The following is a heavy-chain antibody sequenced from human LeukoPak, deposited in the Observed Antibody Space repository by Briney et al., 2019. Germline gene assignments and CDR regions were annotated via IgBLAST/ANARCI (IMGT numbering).Heavy chain of an antibody. CDR1: GGSISSYY. CDR3: ARVAHYSSWYNAFDI. CDR2: IYYSGST. J-gene: IGHJ3*02. D-gene: IGHD6-13*01. Sequence: SETLSLTCTVSGGSISSYYWSWIRQPPGKGLEWIGYIYYSGSTNYNPSLKSRVTISVDTSKNQFSLKLSSVTAADTAVYYCARVAHYSSWYNAFDIWGQGTMVTVSS. V-gene: IGHV4-59*08.